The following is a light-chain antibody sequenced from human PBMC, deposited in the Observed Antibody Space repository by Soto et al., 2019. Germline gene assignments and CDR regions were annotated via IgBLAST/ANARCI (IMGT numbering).Light chain of an antibody. Sequence: EIALMQSPGTLSFSPGEIDTLSCRASQSVSSNLLAGYQQRPGQAPRLIIYGASSRATGIPERFSGSGSGTDSALTISRLEPEDVALYYCQQYADSPITFGRGTKVDIK. CDR1: QSVSSNL. V-gene: IGKV3-20*01. CDR3: QQYADSPIT. CDR2: GAS. J-gene: IGKJ3*01.